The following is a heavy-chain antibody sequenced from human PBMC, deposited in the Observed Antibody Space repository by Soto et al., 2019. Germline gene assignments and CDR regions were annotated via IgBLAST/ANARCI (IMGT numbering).Heavy chain of an antibody. CDR1: GFTFSSYW. CDR3: ARRQTGTTFYYYGLDV. CDR2: IKQDGSDK. Sequence: EVQLVESGGGLVQPGGSLRLSCAASGFTFSSYWMSWVRQAPGKGLEWVANIKQDGSDKYYVVSVKGRFTISRDNAKNSLYLQMNSLRTDDTAAYYCARRQTGTTFYYYGLDVWGRGTTVTVSS. D-gene: IGHD1-1*01. V-gene: IGHV3-7*03. J-gene: IGHJ6*02.